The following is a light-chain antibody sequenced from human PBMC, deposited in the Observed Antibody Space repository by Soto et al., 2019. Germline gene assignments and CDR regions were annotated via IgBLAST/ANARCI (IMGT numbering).Light chain of an antibody. CDR1: QSISSY. J-gene: IGKJ2*01. Sequence: DIQMTQSPSSLSASVGDRVTITCRASQSISSYLNWYQQKPGKAPKLLIYAASSLQSGVPSRFSGSGSGKDFTINLSSLQPADFAYYYCQQSYSTPQDTCGQGTKLEIK. V-gene: IGKV1-39*01. CDR2: AAS. CDR3: QQSYSTPQDT.